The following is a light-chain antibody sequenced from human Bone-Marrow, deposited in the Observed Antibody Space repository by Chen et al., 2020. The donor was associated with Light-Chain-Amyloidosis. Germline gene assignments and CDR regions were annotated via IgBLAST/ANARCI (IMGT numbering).Light chain of an antibody. CDR3: QSADSSGTYEVI. CDR1: DLPTKY. Sequence: SYELTQPPSVSVSPGQTARITCSGDDLPTKYAYWYQQKPGQAPLLVIHRDTERPSGISERFSGSSSGTTATLTISGVQAEDVADYNCQSADSSGTYEVIFGGGTKLTVL. J-gene: IGLJ2*01. V-gene: IGLV3-25*03. CDR2: RDT.